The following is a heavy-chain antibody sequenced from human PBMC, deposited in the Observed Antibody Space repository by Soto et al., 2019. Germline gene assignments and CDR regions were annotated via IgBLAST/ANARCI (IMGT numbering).Heavy chain of an antibody. CDR2: TFYSAST. J-gene: IGHJ4*02. D-gene: IGHD3-10*01. V-gene: IGHV4-31*01. CDR3: ASPSMLRGVIAFDQ. Sequence: QVRLQESGPGLVRPSETLSLACTASGVSISSAGYYWSWIRHRPGKGLEWIGTTFYSASTYYNPSLKSATSISVDTSKNRFSLNLSSVTAADTAVYYCASPSMLRGVIAFDQWGPGIQVTVSS. CDR1: GVSISSAGYY.